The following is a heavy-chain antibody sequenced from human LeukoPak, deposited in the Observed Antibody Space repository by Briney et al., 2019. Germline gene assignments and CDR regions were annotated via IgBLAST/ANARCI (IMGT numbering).Heavy chain of an antibody. CDR3: ARGQWRLWLTY. J-gene: IGHJ4*02. CDR2: INHSGST. Sequence: PSETLSLTCAVYGGSFSGYYWSWIRQPSGKGLEWIGEINHSGSTNYNPSLKSRVTISVDTSKNQFSLKLSSVTAADTAVYYCARGQWRLWLTYWGQGTLVTVSS. CDR1: GGSFSGYY. V-gene: IGHV4-34*01. D-gene: IGHD5-18*01.